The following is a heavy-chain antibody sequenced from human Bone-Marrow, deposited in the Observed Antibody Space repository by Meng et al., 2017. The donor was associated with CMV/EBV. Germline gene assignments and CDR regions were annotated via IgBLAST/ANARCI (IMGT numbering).Heavy chain of an antibody. CDR2: INHSGST. V-gene: IGHV4-34*01. J-gene: IGHJ4*02. Sequence: SQTLSLTCAVHGGSFSGHYCSWIRQPPGKGLEWIGEINHSGSTNYNPSLKSRVTIPVDTSKNQLSLKLSSVTAADTAVYYCARGRGPPYNLNPRLVPPFDDWGQGTLVTVSS. D-gene: IGHD1-20*01. CDR1: GGSFSGHY. CDR3: ARGRGPPYNLNPRLVPPFDD.